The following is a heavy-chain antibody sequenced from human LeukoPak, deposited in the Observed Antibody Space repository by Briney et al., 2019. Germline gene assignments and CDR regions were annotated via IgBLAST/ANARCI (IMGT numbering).Heavy chain of an antibody. Sequence: SETLSLTCAVYGGSFSGYYWSWIRQPPGKGLEWIGEINHSGSTNYNPSLKSRVTISVDTSKNQFSLKLSSVTAADTAVYYCARGPGSYYYWGQGTLVTVSS. V-gene: IGHV4-34*01. D-gene: IGHD1-26*01. CDR1: GGSFSGYY. CDR3: ARGPGSYYY. J-gene: IGHJ4*02. CDR2: INHSGST.